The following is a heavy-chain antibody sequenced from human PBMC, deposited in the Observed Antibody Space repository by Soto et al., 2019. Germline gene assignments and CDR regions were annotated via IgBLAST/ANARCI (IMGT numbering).Heavy chain of an antibody. V-gene: IGHV3-48*02. CDR2: ISSSSSMI. J-gene: IGHJ4*02. Sequence: PGGALRVSCEASGFTCSRYNMSWVRQAPGKGVEWVSYISSSSSMIYYADSVKVRFTISRDNAKNSLYLQMNSLRDEDTAVYYCARDDWVIRGAISLPFDFWGPGTLVTVSS. CDR1: GFTCSRYN. D-gene: IGHD3-10*01. CDR3: ARDDWVIRGAISLPFDF.